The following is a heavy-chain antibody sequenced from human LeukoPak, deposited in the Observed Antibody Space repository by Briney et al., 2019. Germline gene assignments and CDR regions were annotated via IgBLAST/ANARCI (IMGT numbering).Heavy chain of an antibody. V-gene: IGHV4-39*07. D-gene: IGHD3/OR15-3a*01. CDR2: FYSRGST. J-gene: IGHJ5*02. Sequence: SETLSLTCSVSGGSINSTLYYWVWIRQPPGKGLEWIGSFYSRGSTYYHPSLKSRVTMSMDTSKNQFSLNVISVTAADTAFYYCARDDLSRGGFDPWGQGVLVTVSS. CDR1: GGSINSTLYY. CDR3: ARDDLSRGGFDP.